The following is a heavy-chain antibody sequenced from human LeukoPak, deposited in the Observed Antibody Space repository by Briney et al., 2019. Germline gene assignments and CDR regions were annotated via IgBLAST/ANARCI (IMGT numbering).Heavy chain of an antibody. Sequence: GGSLILSCAASGFTFNSYAMSWVRPAPGKGLEWVSAIIGSGGSTYYADSVKGRFTISRDNPKNTLYLQMNSLRAEHTAVYYCAKDPAGSSYLDYWGQGTLVTVSS. V-gene: IGHV3-23*01. D-gene: IGHD1-26*01. J-gene: IGHJ4*02. CDR2: IIGSGGST. CDR1: GFTFNSYA. CDR3: AKDPAGSSYLDY.